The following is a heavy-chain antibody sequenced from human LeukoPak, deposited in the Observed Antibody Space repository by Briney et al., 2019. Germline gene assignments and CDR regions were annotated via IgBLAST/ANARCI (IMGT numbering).Heavy chain of an antibody. CDR1: GGTFSSYA. Sequence: ASVKVSCKPSGGTFSSYAISWVRQAPGQGLEWMGGIIPIFGTANYAQKFQGRVTITADESTSTAYMELSSLRSEDTAVYYCARARVAATPSDAFDIWGQGTLVTVSS. J-gene: IGHJ3*02. D-gene: IGHD2-15*01. CDR3: ARARVAATPSDAFDI. V-gene: IGHV1-69*13. CDR2: IIPIFGTA.